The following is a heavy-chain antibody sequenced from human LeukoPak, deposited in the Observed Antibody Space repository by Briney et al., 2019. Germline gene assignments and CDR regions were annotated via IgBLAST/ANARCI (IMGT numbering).Heavy chain of an antibody. V-gene: IGHV4-59*01. CDR2: IYYSGST. J-gene: IGHJ4*02. D-gene: IGHD5-18*01. CDR3: ARSDTAMAYYFDY. CDR1: GGSISSYY. Sequence: SETLSLTCTVFGGSISSYYWSWIRQPPGKGLERIGYIYYSGSTNYNPSLKSRVTISVDTSKNQFSLKLSSVTAADTAVYYCARSDTAMAYYFDYWGQGTLVTVSS.